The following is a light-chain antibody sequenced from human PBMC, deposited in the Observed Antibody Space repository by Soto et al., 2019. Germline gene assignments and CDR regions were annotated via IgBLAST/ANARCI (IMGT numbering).Light chain of an antibody. CDR2: GAF. Sequence: EIVLTQSPGTLSLSPGERATLSCRASQNVTSRYLAWYQQKPGQAPRLLIFGAFSRATVIPDRFSGSGSGTDFTLTISRLEPEDFAVYYCQHYGTSHTFGQGTKLE. J-gene: IGKJ2*01. CDR1: QNVTSRY. V-gene: IGKV3-20*01. CDR3: QHYGTSHT.